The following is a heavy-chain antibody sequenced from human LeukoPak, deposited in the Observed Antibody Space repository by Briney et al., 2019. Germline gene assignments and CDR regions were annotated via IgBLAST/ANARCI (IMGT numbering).Heavy chain of an antibody. V-gene: IGHV4-61*02. J-gene: IGHJ4*02. CDR1: GGSISSGSYY. D-gene: IGHD2-15*01. Sequence: PSQTLSLTCTVSGGSISSGSYYWSWIRQPAGKGLEWIGRIYTSGSTNYNPSLKSRVTISVDTSKNQFSLKLSSVTAADTAVYYCARHSVDCSGSTCYDYWGQGTLVTVSS. CDR2: IYTSGST. CDR3: ARHSVDCSGSTCYDY.